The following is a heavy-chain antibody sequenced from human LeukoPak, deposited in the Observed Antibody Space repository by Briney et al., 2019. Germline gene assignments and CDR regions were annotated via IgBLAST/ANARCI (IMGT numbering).Heavy chain of an antibody. J-gene: IGHJ6*03. CDR1: GFTFGDYA. V-gene: IGHV3-49*03. Sequence: GGSLRLSCTASGFTFGDYAMSWFRQAPGKGLEWVGFVRSTSYGGATDYAASVKGRFTISRDDPKSIAYLLMNSLKTEDTAVYYCTRLRQDCSRNSCYYYFYYYYMDVWGKGTTVTVSS. CDR2: VRSTSYGGAT. D-gene: IGHD2-2*01. CDR3: TRLRQDCSRNSCYYYFYYYYMDV.